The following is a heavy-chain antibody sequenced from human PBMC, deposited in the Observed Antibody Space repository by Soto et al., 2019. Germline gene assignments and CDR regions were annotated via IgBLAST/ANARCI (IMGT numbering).Heavy chain of an antibody. CDR3: ARGGGNYIFDP. J-gene: IGHJ5*02. D-gene: IGHD4-4*01. Sequence: SETLSLTCTVSGGSISSGGYYWSWIRQHPGKGLEWIGYIYYSGSTYYNPSLKIRVTISVDTSKNQFSLKLSSVTAADTAVYYCARGGGNYIFDPWGQGTLVTVSS. V-gene: IGHV4-31*03. CDR1: GGSISSGGYY. CDR2: IYYSGST.